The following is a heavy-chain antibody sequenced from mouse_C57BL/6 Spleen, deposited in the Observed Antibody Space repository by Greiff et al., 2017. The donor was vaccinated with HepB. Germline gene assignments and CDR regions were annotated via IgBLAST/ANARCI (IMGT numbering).Heavy chain of an antibody. CDR3: ARGGDWDSWFAY. CDR1: GYTFTSYW. J-gene: IGHJ3*01. CDR2: IDPSDSET. V-gene: IGHV1-52*01. D-gene: IGHD4-1*01. Sequence: QVQLQQPGAELVRPGSSVKLSCKASGYTFTSYWMHWVKQRPIQGLEWIGNIDPSDSETHYNQKFKDKATLTVDKSSSTAYMQLSSLTSEDSAVYYCARGGDWDSWFAYWGQGTLVTVSA.